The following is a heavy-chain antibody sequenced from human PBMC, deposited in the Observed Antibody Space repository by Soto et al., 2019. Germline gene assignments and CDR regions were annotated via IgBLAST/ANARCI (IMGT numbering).Heavy chain of an antibody. CDR1: GGSISRGGYS. CDR3: AREVEARSGGNGFDP. CDR2: IYHSGST. J-gene: IGHJ5*02. V-gene: IGHV4-30-2*01. D-gene: IGHD5-12*01. Sequence: QLQLQESGSGLVKPSQTLSLTCAVSGGSISRGGYSWSWIRQPPGKGLEWIGYIYHSGSTYYNPSLKRRVTISVDRSKNQFSLKLSSVTAADTAVYYCAREVEARSGGNGFDPWGQGTLVTVSS.